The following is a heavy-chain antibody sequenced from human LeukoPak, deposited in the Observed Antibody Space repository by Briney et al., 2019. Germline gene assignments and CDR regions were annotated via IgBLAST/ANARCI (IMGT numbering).Heavy chain of an antibody. CDR2: IYYSGST. CDR1: GYSISSSYY. CDR3: ARDWGRFLEWLLSDNWFDP. J-gene: IGHJ5*02. Sequence: SETLSLTCTVSGYSISSSYYWGWIRQPPGKGLERIGSIYYSGSTYYNPSLKSRVTISVDTSKNQFSLKLSSVTAADTAVYYCARDWGRFLEWLLSDNWFDPWGQETLVTVSS. V-gene: IGHV4-38-2*02. D-gene: IGHD3-3*01.